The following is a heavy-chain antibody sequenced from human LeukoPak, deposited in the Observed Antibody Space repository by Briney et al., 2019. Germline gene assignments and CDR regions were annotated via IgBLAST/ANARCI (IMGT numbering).Heavy chain of an antibody. Sequence: GASVKVSCKASGYTFTSYGISWVRQAPGQGLEWMGWISAYKGNTNYAQKLQGRVTMTTDTSTSTAYMELRSLRSDDTAVYYCARAGGDGDYAYYYYYMDVWGKGTTVTVSS. J-gene: IGHJ6*03. CDR3: ARAGGDGDYAYYYYYMDV. V-gene: IGHV1-18*01. CDR1: GYTFTSYG. CDR2: ISAYKGNT. D-gene: IGHD4-17*01.